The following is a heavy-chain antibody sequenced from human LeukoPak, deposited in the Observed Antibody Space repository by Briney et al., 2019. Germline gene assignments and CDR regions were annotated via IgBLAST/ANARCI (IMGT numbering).Heavy chain of an antibody. V-gene: IGHV4-39*07. CDR3: ARLVRGVIITGIDY. J-gene: IGHJ4*02. CDR2: IYYSGST. D-gene: IGHD3-10*01. Sequence: SETLSLTCTASGGSISSSSYYWAWIRQPPGKGLEWIGSIYYSGSTYYNPSLKSRVTISIDTPKNQFSLKLSSVTAADTAVYYCARLVRGVIITGIDYWGQGTLVTVSS. CDR1: GGSISSSSYY.